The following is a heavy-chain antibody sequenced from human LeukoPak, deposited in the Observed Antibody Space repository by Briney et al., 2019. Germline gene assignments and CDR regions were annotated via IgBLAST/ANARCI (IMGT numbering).Heavy chain of an antibody. D-gene: IGHD2-8*01. V-gene: IGHV3-23*01. CDR3: AKDSVALNGMYDPFDI. J-gene: IGHJ3*02. Sequence: GGSLRLSCAASGFTFSNYAMSWVRQALGKGLEWVSVIGGGGGNTYYADSVKGRFTISRDNSKNTLYLQMNSLRPEDTAVYYCAKDSVALNGMYDPFDIWGQGTMVTASS. CDR1: GFTFSNYA. CDR2: IGGGGGNT.